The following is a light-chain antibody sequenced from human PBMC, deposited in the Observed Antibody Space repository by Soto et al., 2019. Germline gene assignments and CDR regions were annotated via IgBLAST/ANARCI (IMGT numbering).Light chain of an antibody. CDR1: QSVSSNY. J-gene: IGKJ1*01. CDR3: QQYDTSPRT. Sequence: EIVLTQSPGTLSLSPGERATLSCRASQSVSSNYLAWYQQKRGQAPRLLIYGASSRATCIPTRFSGSGSGTHFTLTISRLEPEDFAVYYCQQYDTSPRTFGQGTKVDI. CDR2: GAS. V-gene: IGKV3-20*01.